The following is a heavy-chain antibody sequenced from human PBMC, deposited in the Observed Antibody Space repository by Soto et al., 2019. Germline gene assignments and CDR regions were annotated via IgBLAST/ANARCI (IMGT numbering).Heavy chain of an antibody. J-gene: IGHJ4*02. V-gene: IGHV1-18*01. CDR1: GYTFTSYH. CDR2: ISAYNGNT. Sequence: QVQLVQSGAEVKKPGASVKVSCKASGYTFTSYHITWVRQAPGQGLEWMGWISAYNGNTNYAQTLQGRVTMTTATTTSTAYVEPRVLRSDDTAGYYGATDCPPPREWGQGTLVTVSS. CDR3: ATDCPPPRE.